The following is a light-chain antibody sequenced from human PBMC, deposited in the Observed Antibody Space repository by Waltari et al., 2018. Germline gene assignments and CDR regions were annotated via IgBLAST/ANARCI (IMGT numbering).Light chain of an antibody. V-gene: IGKV2-28*01. CDR1: QSLLQSSGYTF. CDR2: LVS. J-gene: IGKJ1*01. CDR3: MQARQTLWT. Sequence: QSLLQSSGYTFLDWYLQKPGQAHQHLIYLVSTRASGFPDRFRGKGSGTDFTLKISRVEANDVGLYYCMQARQTLWTFGQGTKVEIK.